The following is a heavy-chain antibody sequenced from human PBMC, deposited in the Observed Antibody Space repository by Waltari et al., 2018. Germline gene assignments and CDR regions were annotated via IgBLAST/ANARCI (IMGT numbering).Heavy chain of an antibody. Sequence: QVQLVQSGAAVKKPGSSVKVPCKDSVVTLSTYPFTWVRQAPGQGLEWMGRIIPILGIANYAQKFQSRVTITADKSTSTAYMELSSLRSEDTAVYYCARSHRTAMATRYFDYWGQGTLVTVSS. V-gene: IGHV1-69*02. D-gene: IGHD5-18*01. CDR2: IIPILGIA. CDR1: VVTLSTYP. J-gene: IGHJ4*02. CDR3: ARSHRTAMATRYFDY.